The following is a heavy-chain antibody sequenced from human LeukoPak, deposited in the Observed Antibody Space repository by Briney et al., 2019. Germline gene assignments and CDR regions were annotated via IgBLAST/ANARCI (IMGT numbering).Heavy chain of an antibody. CDR2: ISGSGNTT. CDR3: AKLSAGSSRWVDY. CDR1: KFTFNTYA. V-gene: IGHV3-23*01. J-gene: IGHJ4*02. Sequence: GGSLRLSCAASKFTFNTYAMTWVRQAPGKGLEWVSAISGSGNTTYYADSVKGRFTISRDNSKNTLYLQMISLRAEDTAVYYCAKLSAGSSRWVDYWGQGSLVTVSS. D-gene: IGHD6-13*01.